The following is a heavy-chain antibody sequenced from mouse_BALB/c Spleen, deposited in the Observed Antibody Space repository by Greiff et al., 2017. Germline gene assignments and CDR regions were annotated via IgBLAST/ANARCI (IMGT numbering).Heavy chain of an antibody. Sequence: EVKLMESGGGLVKPGGSLKLSCAASGFTFSSYAMSWVRQTPEKRLEWVASISSGGSTYYPDSVKGRFTISRDNARNILYLQMSSLRSEDTAMYYCASYYGNYVWFAYWGQGTLVTVSA. J-gene: IGHJ3*01. V-gene: IGHV5-6-5*01. CDR1: GFTFSSYA. D-gene: IGHD2-1*01. CDR2: ISSGGST. CDR3: ASYYGNYVWFAY.